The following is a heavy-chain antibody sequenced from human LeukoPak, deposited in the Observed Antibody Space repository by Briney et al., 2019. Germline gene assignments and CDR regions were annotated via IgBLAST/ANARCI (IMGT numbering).Heavy chain of an antibody. V-gene: IGHV1-8*03. CDR1: GYTFTSYD. CDR3: ARVVGGSGSYYNVPYYYYYYYMDV. D-gene: IGHD3-10*01. J-gene: IGHJ6*03. Sequence: ASVKVSCKASGYTFTSYDINWVRQATGQGLEWMGWMNPNSGNTGYAQKFQGRVTITRNTSISTAYMELSSLRSEDTAVYYCARVVGGSGSYYNVPYYYYYYYMDVWGKGTTVTVSS. CDR2: MNPNSGNT.